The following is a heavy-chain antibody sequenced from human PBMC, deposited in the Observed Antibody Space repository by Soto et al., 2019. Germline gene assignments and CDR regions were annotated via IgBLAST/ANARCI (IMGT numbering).Heavy chain of an antibody. D-gene: IGHD3-10*02. V-gene: IGHV3-23*01. CDR3: AKDQLYIRGVIDNWFDP. Sequence: EVQLLESGGGLIQPGGSLRLSCAASGLTFSSYAMSWVRQAPGKGLAWVSAISGSGGSTYYAYSVKGRFTISRDNSKNTLYLQMNSLRAEDRAVDYCAKDQLYIRGVIDNWFDPWGPATLVTVSS. J-gene: IGHJ5*02. CDR1: GLTFSSYA. CDR2: ISGSGGST.